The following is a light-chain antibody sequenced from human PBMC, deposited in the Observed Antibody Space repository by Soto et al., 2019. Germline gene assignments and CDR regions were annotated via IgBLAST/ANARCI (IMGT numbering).Light chain of an antibody. CDR1: QSVSRH. CDR3: QQRSNWAGT. V-gene: IGKV3-11*01. J-gene: IGKJ3*01. Sequence: EIVLTQSPATLSLSPGERATLSCRASQSVSRHLAWYQQKPGQAPRLLIYDASNRATGIPARFSGSGSGTDFTLTISSLEPEDFAVYYCQQRSNWAGTFGPGTKVDIK. CDR2: DAS.